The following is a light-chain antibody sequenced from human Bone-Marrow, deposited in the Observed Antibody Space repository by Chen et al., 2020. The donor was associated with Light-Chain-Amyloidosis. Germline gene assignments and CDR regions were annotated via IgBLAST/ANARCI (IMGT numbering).Light chain of an antibody. CDR3: QQYDNLLRFT. CDR2: DAS. J-gene: IGKJ3*01. V-gene: IGKV1-33*01. CDR1: QDISNS. Sequence: DIQMTQSPSSLSASVGDRVTITCQASQDISNSLNWYQQKPGKAPKLLIYDASNLETGVPSRFSGSGAGTDFTLTISSLQPEDIATYYCQQYDNLLRFTFGPGTKVDIK.